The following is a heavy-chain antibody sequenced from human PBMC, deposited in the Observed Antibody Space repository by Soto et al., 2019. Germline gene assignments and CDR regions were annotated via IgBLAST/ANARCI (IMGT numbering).Heavy chain of an antibody. D-gene: IGHD6-25*01. Sequence: SETLSLTCIVSVGSMSRHYWSCIRQSPWKGLDWIVFGFYSGVTIYNPSLESRVTISVETSTNQVSLKLSSVTAADTAIYYCARYISQSGYPGYCSAFWSRGAAVPVSS. CDR3: ARYISQSGYPGYCSAF. CDR2: GFYSGVT. V-gene: IGHV4-59*11. J-gene: IGHJ4*02. CDR1: VGSMSRHY.